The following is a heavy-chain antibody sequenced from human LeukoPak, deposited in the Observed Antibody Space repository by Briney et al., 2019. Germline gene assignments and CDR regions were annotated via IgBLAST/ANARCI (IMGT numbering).Heavy chain of an antibody. CDR3: ARDSLALGFDY. D-gene: IGHD4-11*01. CDR1: GGSLSGYY. CDR2: INHSGST. J-gene: IGHJ4*02. Sequence: SETLSLTCAVYGGSLSGYYWSWIRQPPGKGLEWIREINHSGSTNYNPSLKSRVTISVDTSKNQFSLKLSSVTAADTAVYYCARDSLALGFDYWGQGTLVTVSS. V-gene: IGHV4-34*01.